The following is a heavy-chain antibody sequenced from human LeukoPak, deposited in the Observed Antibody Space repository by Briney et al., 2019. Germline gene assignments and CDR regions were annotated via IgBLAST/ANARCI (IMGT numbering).Heavy chain of an antibody. CDR2: IIPILDIT. V-gene: IGHV1-69*04. CDR1: GGTFSTYA. D-gene: IGHD3-10*01. Sequence: SVKVSCKGSGGTFSTYAISWVRQAPGQGLEWMGRIIPILDITNYAQKFQGRVTITADKSTSTAYMELSSLRSEDTAVYYCAGGHSYYGSGRSWFDPWGQGTLVTVS. CDR3: AGGHSYYGSGRSWFDP. J-gene: IGHJ5*02.